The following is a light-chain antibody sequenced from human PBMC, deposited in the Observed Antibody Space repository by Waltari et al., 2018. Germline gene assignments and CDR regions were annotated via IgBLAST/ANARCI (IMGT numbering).Light chain of an antibody. CDR1: SPNIGAGYA. CDR2: GNS. J-gene: IGLJ2*01. CDR3: QSYDSSLSGPVV. V-gene: IGLV1-40*01. Sequence: QSVLTQPPSVSGAPGQRVTISRTGSSPNIGAGYAVHWHQQLPGTAPKLLIYGNSNRPSGVPDRFSGSKSGTSASLAITGLQAEDEADYYCQSYDSSLSGPVVFGGGTKLTVL.